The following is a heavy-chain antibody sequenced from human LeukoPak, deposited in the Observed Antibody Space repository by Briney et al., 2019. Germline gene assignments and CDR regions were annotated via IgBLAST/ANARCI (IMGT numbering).Heavy chain of an antibody. CDR2: IIPIFGTA. D-gene: IGHD3-22*01. J-gene: IGHJ4*02. CDR1: GGTFSSYA. Sequence: SVKVSCKASGGTFSSYAISWVRQAPGQGLEWMGGIIPIFGTANYAQKLQGRVTMTTDTSTSTAYMELRSLRSDDTAVYYCARNSMIVVNQLGYWGQGTLVTVSS. CDR3: ARNSMIVVNQLGY. V-gene: IGHV1-69*05.